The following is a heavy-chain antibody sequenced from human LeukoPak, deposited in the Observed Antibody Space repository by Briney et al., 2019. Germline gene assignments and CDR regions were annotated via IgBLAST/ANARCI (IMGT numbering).Heavy chain of an antibody. V-gene: IGHV1-18*01. CDR1: GYTFTSYG. CDR3: ARSRFLEWFPYSLNYYYMDV. J-gene: IGHJ6*03. Sequence: VASVKVSCKASGYTFTSYGISWVRQAPGQGLEWMGWISAYNGNTNYAQKLQGRVTMTTDTSTSTAYMELRSLRSDDTAVYYCARSRFLEWFPYSLNYYYMDVWGKGTTVTVSS. CDR2: ISAYNGNT. D-gene: IGHD3-3*01.